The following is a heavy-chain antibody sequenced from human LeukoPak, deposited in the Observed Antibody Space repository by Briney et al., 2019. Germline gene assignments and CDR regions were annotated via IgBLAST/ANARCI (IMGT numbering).Heavy chain of an antibody. D-gene: IGHD3-10*01. CDR2: MSGNDGRT. CDR1: GFSFSSYS. J-gene: IGHJ6*03. CDR3: CKGRVVSGKTVALVRGTRRNDCSMDV. Sequence: PGGSLRLSCAASGFSFSSYSMNWVRQAPGKGLEWVSVMSGNDGRTYYEDSVKGRFTISRDNSNNTLFLQMNTLRTEDTALYYCCKGRVVSGKTVALVRGTRRNDCSMDVWGKGTTVTISS. V-gene: IGHV3-23*01.